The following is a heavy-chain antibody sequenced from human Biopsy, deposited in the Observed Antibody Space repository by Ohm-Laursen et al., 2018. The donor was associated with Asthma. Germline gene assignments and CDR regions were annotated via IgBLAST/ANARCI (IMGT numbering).Heavy chain of an antibody. CDR2: ISGGGGGT. Sequence: TWVRQAPGKGLEWVSAISGGGGGTKYADSVKGRFTISRDNSKNTLSLQMSSLSAEDTALYYCAKDLSKAVGGSNDYYYGMDVWGQGTTVTVAS. CDR3: AKDLSKAVGGSNDYYYGMDV. V-gene: IGHV3-23*01. J-gene: IGHJ6*02. D-gene: IGHD6-19*01.